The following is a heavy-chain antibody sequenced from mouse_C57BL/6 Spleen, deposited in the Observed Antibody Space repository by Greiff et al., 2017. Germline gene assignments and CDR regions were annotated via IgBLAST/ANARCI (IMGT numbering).Heavy chain of an antibody. V-gene: IGHV3-6*01. Sequence: EVKLVESGPGLVKPSQSLSLTCSVTGYSITSGYYWNWIRQFPGNKLEWMGYISYDGSHNYNPSLQNRISITRDTSKNQFFLKLNSVTTEDTATYYCAREGGYDYDVDYFDYWGQGTTLTVSS. CDR3: AREGGYDYDVDYFDY. CDR1: GYSITSGYY. J-gene: IGHJ2*01. D-gene: IGHD2-4*01. CDR2: ISYDGSH.